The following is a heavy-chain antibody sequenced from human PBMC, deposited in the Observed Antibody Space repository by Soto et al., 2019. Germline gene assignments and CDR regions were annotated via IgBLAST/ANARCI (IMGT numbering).Heavy chain of an antibody. CDR2: IYYSGST. V-gene: IGHV4-30-4*01. Sequence: SETLSLTCTVSGGSISSGDYYWSWIRQPPGKGLEWIGYIYYSGSTYYNPSLKSRVTISVDTSKNQFSLKLSSVTAADTAVYYCASGGGYYDFWSGYRPYGMDVWGQGTTVTVS. J-gene: IGHJ6*02. CDR1: GGSISSGDYY. CDR3: ASGGGYYDFWSGYRPYGMDV. D-gene: IGHD3-3*01.